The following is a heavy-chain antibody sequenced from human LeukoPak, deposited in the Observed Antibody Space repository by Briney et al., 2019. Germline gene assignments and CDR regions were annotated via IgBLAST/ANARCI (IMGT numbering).Heavy chain of an antibody. CDR2: IIPIFGTA. CDR3: ARGQIAAATGGYFDY. CDR1: GGTFSSYA. D-gene: IGHD6-13*01. J-gene: IGHJ4*02. Sequence: SVKVSCKASGGTFSSYAISWVRQAPGQGLEWMGGIIPIFGTANYAQKFQGRVTITTDESTSTAYMELSSLRSEDTAVYYCARGQIAAATGGYFDYWGQGTLVTVSS. V-gene: IGHV1-69*05.